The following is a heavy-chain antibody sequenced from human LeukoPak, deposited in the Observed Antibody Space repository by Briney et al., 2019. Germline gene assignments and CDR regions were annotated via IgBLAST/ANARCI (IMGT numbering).Heavy chain of an antibody. CDR1: GFTFSSCE. V-gene: IGHV3-48*03. J-gene: IGHJ6*02. CDR3: ARDIGGPKSSSSLLDYYYYYGMDV. CDR2: ISSSGSTI. D-gene: IGHD6-13*01. Sequence: PGGSLRLSCAASGFTFSSCEMNWVRQAPGKGLEWVSYISSSGSTIYYADSVKGRFTISRDNAKNSLYLQMNSLRAEDTAVYYCARDIGGPKSSSSLLDYYYYYGMDVWGQGTTVTVSS.